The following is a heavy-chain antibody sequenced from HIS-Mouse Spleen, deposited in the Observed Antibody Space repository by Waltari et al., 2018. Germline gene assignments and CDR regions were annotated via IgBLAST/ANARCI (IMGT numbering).Heavy chain of an antibody. CDR2: IDYSGAT. Sequence: QLQLQESGPGLVKPSETLSLTCTVSGGSISSSSYYRGWIRQPPGKGLEWIGSIDYSGATYYTPSLKVRVTISVDTSKNQFSLKLSSVTAADTAVYYCAREIPYSSSWYDWYFDLWGRGTLVTVSS. CDR1: GGSISSSSYY. J-gene: IGHJ2*01. CDR3: AREIPYSSSWYDWYFDL. V-gene: IGHV4-39*07. D-gene: IGHD6-13*01.